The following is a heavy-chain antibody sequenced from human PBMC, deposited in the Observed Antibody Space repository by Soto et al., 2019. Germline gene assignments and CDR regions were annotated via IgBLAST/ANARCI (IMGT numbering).Heavy chain of an antibody. Sequence: EVQVLESGGGLVQRGGSLRLSCAASGFTFSSYAMSWVRPAPGKGLEWVSELSGSGGATYYAGSVKGRFTISRDNSKNTVYLQMNSLGAEDTAGYHCAKVGGVACRPDWPVFDPWGQGTLVTVSS. J-gene: IGHJ5*02. V-gene: IGHV3-23*01. CDR1: GFTFSSYA. CDR3: AKVGGVACRPDWPVFDP. D-gene: IGHD6-13*01. CDR2: LSGSGGAT.